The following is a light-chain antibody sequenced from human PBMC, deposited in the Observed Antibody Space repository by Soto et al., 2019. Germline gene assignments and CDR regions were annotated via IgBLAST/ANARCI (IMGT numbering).Light chain of an antibody. J-gene: IGKJ1*01. CDR1: QSISTW. CDR2: EAS. V-gene: IGKV1-5*01. Sequence: DIQMTQSPSTLSASVGDRVTITCRANQSISTWVAWFQQKPGKAPRLLIHEASALESGVPSRFSGSGSGIESTLSISSLQRDDFATYYCQFYNSYSWTFGQGTKVDIK. CDR3: QFYNSYSWT.